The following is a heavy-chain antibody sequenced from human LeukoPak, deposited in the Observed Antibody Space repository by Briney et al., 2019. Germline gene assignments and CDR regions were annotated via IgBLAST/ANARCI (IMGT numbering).Heavy chain of an antibody. V-gene: IGHV1-2*02. CDR1: GYTFIGFY. CDR2: INPNSGGT. Sequence: GASVKVSCRASGYTFIGFYIHWVRQAPGQGLEWMGWINPNSGGTNYAQKFQGRVTMTRDTSISTAYMELSRLRSDDTAVYYCARDFADTPLDYWGQGTLVTVSS. J-gene: IGHJ4*02. CDR3: ARDFADTPLDY.